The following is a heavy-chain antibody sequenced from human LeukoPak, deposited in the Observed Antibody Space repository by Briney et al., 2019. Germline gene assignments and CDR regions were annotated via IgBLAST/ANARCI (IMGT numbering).Heavy chain of an antibody. V-gene: IGHV4-31*03. J-gene: IGHJ5*02. CDR3: ARDFAAGDGCYDL. CDR1: SGSISSGGDY. D-gene: IGHD5-24*01. CDR2: IYFSGKT. Sequence: PSQTLSLTCTVSSGSISSGGDYWSWIRHHPGKGLEWIGSIYFSGKTYYNPALKSRVTISVDTSNHQFSLKLSSVTAADTAVYYCARDFAAGDGCYDLWGQGTLVTVSS.